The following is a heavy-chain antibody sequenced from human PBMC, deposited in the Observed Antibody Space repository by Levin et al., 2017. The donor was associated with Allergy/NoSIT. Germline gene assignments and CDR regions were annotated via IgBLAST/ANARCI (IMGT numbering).Heavy chain of an antibody. D-gene: IGHD1-14*01. CDR2: IYYSGST. CDR3: ARDHPDGAFDS. Sequence: PSETLSLTCTVSGGSISSYYWSWIRQPPGKGLEWIGYIYYSGSTNYNPSLKSRVTISVDTSKNQFSLKLSSVTAADTAVYYCARDHPDGAFDSWGQGTMVTVSS. J-gene: IGHJ3*02. CDR1: GGSISSYY. V-gene: IGHV4-59*01.